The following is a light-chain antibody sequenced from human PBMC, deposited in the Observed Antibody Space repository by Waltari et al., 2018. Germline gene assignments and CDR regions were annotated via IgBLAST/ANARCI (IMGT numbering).Light chain of an antibody. CDR3: MQALQTPWT. CDR2: FGS. CDR1: QSPLDRTGYNL. Sequence: DIVVTQSPLSLPVTPGEPASISFRSSQSPLDRTGYNLLGWYQQKPGQSPQLLIYFGSNRASWVRDRFSGSGSGRDFTLKISRVEAEDVGVYYCMQALQTPWTFGQGTKVEIK. J-gene: IGKJ1*01. V-gene: IGKV2-28*01.